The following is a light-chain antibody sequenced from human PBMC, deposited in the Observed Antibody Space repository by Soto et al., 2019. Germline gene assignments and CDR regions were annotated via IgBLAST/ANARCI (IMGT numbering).Light chain of an antibody. J-gene: IGLJ1*01. V-gene: IGLV2-14*01. Sequence: QSALTQHASVSGSPGQSITISCTGSNSDIGTYNYVSWYQQLPGKAPKLVISEVSNRPSGISGRFSGSKSGNAASLTISGLQAEDEATYYCSSYTSTSTLYVFGPGTKLTVL. CDR1: NSDIGTYNY. CDR3: SSYTSTSTLYV. CDR2: EVS.